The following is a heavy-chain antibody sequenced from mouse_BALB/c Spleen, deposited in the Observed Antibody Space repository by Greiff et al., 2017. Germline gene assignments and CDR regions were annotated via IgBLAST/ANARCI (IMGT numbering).Heavy chain of an antibody. CDR1: GFTFSSYA. CDR2: ISSGGST. J-gene: IGHJ3*01. V-gene: IGHV5-6-5*01. CDR3: ARSAGFAY. Sequence: DVHLVESGGGLVKPGGSLKLSCAASGFTFSSYAMSWVRQTPEKRLEWVASISSGGSTYYPDSVKGRFTISRDNARNILYLQMSSLRSEDTAMYYCARSAGFAYWGQGTLVTVSA.